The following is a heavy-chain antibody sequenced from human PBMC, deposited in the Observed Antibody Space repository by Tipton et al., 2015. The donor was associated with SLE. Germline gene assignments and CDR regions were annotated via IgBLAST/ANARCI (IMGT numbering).Heavy chain of an antibody. Sequence: SLRLSCAASGFTFSDYYMSWIRQAPGKGLEWISYISSGGTIIYYADSVKGRFTISRDNVQNSLYLQMTSLRADDTAVYYCVRGSYFDFWSGYASNYYYVVDVWGQGTTVTVSS. J-gene: IGHJ6*02. V-gene: IGHV3-11*01. CDR1: GFTFSDYY. CDR2: ISSGGTII. D-gene: IGHD3-3*01. CDR3: VRGSYFDFWSGYASNYYYVVDV.